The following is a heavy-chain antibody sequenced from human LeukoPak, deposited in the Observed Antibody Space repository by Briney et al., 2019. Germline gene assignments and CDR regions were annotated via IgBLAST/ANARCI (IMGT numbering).Heavy chain of an antibody. D-gene: IGHD3/OR15-3a*01. J-gene: IGHJ4*02. CDR3: ARVTGYYTTYDY. Sequence: ASVKVSCKASGYTFTDYHLHWVRQAPGQGLEWMGWINPKNGDTKCAQKFQGRVIMTRATSISTAYLEVTSVIYDDTAVYFCARVTGYYTTYDYWGQGTLVTISS. CDR1: GYTFTDYH. V-gene: IGHV1-2*02. CDR2: INPKNGDT.